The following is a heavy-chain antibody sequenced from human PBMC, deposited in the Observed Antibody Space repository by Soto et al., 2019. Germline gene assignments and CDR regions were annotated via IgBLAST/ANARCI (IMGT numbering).Heavy chain of an antibody. D-gene: IGHD5-18*01. V-gene: IGHV3-23*01. CDR2: ISGSGDTT. CDR3: AKDSLQGGNRGNYFDY. CDR1: GFSFSNFA. J-gene: IGHJ4*02. Sequence: GGSLRLSCAASGFSFSNFAMNWVRQAPGKGLEWVSHISGSGDTTYYADSVKGRFTISRDNSKNTVYLQLNSLRADDTAVCYCAKDSLQGGNRGNYFDYWGKGNLVTVSS.